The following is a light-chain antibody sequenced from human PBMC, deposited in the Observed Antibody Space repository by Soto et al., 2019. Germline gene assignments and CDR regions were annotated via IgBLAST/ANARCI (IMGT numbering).Light chain of an antibody. CDR3: MQPLQSWT. CDR2: LGS. CDR1: QSLLQSNGYNY. Sequence: DIVMTQSPLSLPVTPGEPASISCRSSQSLLQSNGYNYLDWYLQKPGQSPQLLIYLGSNRASGVPDRFSGSGSGTDFTLNISRVEAEDVGVYYCMQPLQSWTFGQGTKVEIK. V-gene: IGKV2-28*01. J-gene: IGKJ1*01.